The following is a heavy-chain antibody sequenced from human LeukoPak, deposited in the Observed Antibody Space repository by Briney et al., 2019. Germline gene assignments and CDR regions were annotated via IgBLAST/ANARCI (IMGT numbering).Heavy chain of an antibody. Sequence: GGSLRLSCRTPGFTVGDYAMNWVRQAPGKGLGWLGFIKSKPHGGTTQYAASVNGTFTISTDDSRNIAYLQMNSLKIEDTAVYYCIRWGIYGADSVVHAFDVWGQGTVVTVSS. CDR2: IKSKPHGGTT. V-gene: IGHV3-49*04. D-gene: IGHD4/OR15-4a*01. J-gene: IGHJ3*01. CDR3: IRWGIYGADSVVHAFDV. CDR1: GFTVGDYA.